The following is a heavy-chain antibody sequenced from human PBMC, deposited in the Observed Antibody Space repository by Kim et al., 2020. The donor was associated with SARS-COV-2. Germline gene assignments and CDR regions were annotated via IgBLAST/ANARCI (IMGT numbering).Heavy chain of an antibody. D-gene: IGHD3-22*01. Sequence: GGSLRLSCAASGFTVSSNYMSWVRQAPGKGLEWVSVIYSGGSTYYADSVKGRFTIFRDNSKNTLYLQMNSLRAEDTAVYYCARTYYYDSSGYYWFDPWGQGTLVTVSS. CDR3: ARTYYYDSSGYYWFDP. CDR2: IYSGGST. V-gene: IGHV3-53*01. CDR1: GFTVSSNY. J-gene: IGHJ5*02.